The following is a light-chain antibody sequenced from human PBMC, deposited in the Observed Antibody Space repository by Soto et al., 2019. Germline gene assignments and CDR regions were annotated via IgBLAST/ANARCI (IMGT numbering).Light chain of an antibody. V-gene: IGKV1-39*01. J-gene: IGKJ1*01. CDR3: KQGYSTPWT. Sequence: DIQMTHAPSSLSASVLDRVTITFRASQSVTTYLHWYQQKAGEAPKLLIYAISNLQSGVSSRFSGSGSGTDFSLTINTIQPEDFATYYCKQGYSTPWTCGQGPTGDLK. CDR1: QSVTTY. CDR2: AIS.